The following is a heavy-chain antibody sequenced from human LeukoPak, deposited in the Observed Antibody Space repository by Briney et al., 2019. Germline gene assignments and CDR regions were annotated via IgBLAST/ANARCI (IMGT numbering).Heavy chain of an antibody. V-gene: IGHV3-66*01. J-gene: IGHJ6*02. Sequence: GGSLRLSCAASGFIVSNNYINWVRQAPEKGLEWVSVIYSGGSTYYADSVKGRFTISRDSSKNTLYLQMNSLRVEDTAVYYCARFPGIANVFYYGMDVWGQGTTVTVSS. CDR3: ARFPGIANVFYYGMDV. CDR1: GFIVSNNY. CDR2: IYSGGST. D-gene: IGHD6-13*01.